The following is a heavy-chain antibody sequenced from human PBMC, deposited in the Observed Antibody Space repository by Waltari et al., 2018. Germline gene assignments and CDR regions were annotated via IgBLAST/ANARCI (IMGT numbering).Heavy chain of an antibody. J-gene: IGHJ4*02. V-gene: IGHV5-10-1*03. CDR1: GYSFTSYW. CDR3: ARNAGGLIAAAAVFDY. CDR2: IDPSDSYT. D-gene: IGHD6-13*01. Sequence: EVQLVQSGAEVKKPGESLRISCKGSGYSFTSYWISWVLQMPGKGLEWKGRIDPSDSYTNYSPSFQGHVTISADKSISTAYLQWSSLKASDTAMYYCARNAGGLIAAAAVFDYWGQGTLVTVSS.